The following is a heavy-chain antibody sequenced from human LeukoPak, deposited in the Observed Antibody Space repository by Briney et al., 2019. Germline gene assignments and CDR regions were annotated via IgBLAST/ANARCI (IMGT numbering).Heavy chain of an antibody. J-gene: IGHJ4*02. Sequence: SETLSLTCAVYGGSFSGYYWSWIRQPPGKGLEWIGEVNHSGSTNYNPSLKSRVTISVDTSKNQFSLKLSSVTAADTAVYYCARGALGTPAANYFDYWGQGTLVTVSS. CDR1: GGSFSGYY. CDR3: ARGALGTPAANYFDY. CDR2: VNHSGST. D-gene: IGHD2-2*01. V-gene: IGHV4-34*01.